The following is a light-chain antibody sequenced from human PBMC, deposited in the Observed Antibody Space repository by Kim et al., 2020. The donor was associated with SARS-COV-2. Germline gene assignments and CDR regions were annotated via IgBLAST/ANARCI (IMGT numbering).Light chain of an antibody. Sequence: GQAITTACTGNSRDGGSYSYVSWYQQHPGKAPHVMIYDGTNRPSGVSNRFSGSKSGNTASLTISGLQAEDEADYYCISFTSLATWVFGGGTQLTVL. CDR3: ISFTSLATWV. V-gene: IGLV2-14*03. CDR2: DGT. J-gene: IGLJ3*02. CDR1: SRDGGSYSY.